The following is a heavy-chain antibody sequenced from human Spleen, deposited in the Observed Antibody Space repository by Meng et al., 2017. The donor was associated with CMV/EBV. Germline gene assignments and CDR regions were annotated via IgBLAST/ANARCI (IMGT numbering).Heavy chain of an antibody. V-gene: IGHV3-11*01. CDR2: ITSRASGI. CDR3: ARCDDFWSGYYYGMDV. Sequence: GESLKISCAASGFTFSDFYMAWICQVPGKGLEWVAYITSRASGIYNVDAVKGRFTISRDNVKNSLYLQMTSLRVEDTAVYYCARCDDFWSGYYYGMDVWGQGTTVTVSS. CDR1: GFTFSDFY. J-gene: IGHJ6*02. D-gene: IGHD3-3*01.